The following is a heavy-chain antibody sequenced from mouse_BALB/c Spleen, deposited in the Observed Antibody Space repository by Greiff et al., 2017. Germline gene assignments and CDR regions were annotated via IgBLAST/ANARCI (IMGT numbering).Heavy chain of an antibody. V-gene: IGHV1-7*01. Sequence: VKLVESGAELAKPGASVKMSCKASGYTFTSYWMHWVKQRPGQGLEWIGYINPSTGYTEYNQKFKDKATLTADKSSSTAYMQLSSLTSEDSAVYYCAKPSTMITAGAMDYWGQGTSVTVSS. CDR3: AKPSTMITAGAMDY. J-gene: IGHJ4*01. CDR1: GYTFTSYW. D-gene: IGHD2-4*01. CDR2: INPSTGYT.